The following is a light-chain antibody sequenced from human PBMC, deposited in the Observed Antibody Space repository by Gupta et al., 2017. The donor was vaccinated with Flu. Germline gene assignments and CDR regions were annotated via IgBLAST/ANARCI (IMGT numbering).Light chain of an antibody. J-gene: IGLJ3*02. CDR3: SAWDSIRDQGV. Sequence: GPTVTCTGGSNNIGRKTVPWQQQHQGQAPVLLCERDSNRPSGIPERFSASNSGNTATLTNTRVQAGDEADYYCSAWDSIRDQGVFGGGTKLTVL. CDR1: NIGRKT. V-gene: IGLV3-9*01. CDR2: RDS.